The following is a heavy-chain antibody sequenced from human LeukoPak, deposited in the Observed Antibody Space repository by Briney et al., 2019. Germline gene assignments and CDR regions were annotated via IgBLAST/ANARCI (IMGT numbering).Heavy chain of an antibody. D-gene: IGHD5-12*01. J-gene: IGHJ4*02. CDR2: VDRNSGDT. CDR1: FSGNY. Sequence: ASVKVSCKGSFSGNYFQWVRQAPGQGFEWIGCVDRNSGDTAYAQKFQGRVTMTRDTSRTTGYMELYGLRPDDTAIYLCATSQVRLGFFDNWGQGTLVFVSP. CDR3: ATSQVRLGFFDN. V-gene: IGHV1-2*02.